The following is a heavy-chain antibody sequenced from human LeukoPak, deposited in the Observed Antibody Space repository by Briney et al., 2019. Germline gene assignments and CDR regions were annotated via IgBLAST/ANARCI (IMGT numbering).Heavy chain of an antibody. V-gene: IGHV1-69*13. CDR3: ARARKHIVVVPAATQFDP. D-gene: IGHD2-2*01. Sequence: SSVKVSCKASVGAFSSYAISWVRQAPGQGLEWMGGIIPIFGTANYAQKFQGRVTITADESTSTAYMELSSLRSEDTAVYYCARARKHIVVVPAATQFDPWGQGTLVTVSS. J-gene: IGHJ5*02. CDR2: IIPIFGTA. CDR1: VGAFSSYA.